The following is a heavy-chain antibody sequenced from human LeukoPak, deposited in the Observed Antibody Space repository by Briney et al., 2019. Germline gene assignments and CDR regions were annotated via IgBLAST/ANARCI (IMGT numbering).Heavy chain of an antibody. D-gene: IGHD6-13*01. V-gene: IGHV4-59*08. CDR2: IYFSGST. CDR1: GGSISHYY. J-gene: IGHJ4*02. CDR3: ARHERSSTWFGY. Sequence: PSETLSLTCTVSGGSISHYYWSWIRQPPGKGLEWIGDIYFSGSTNYNPSLNSRVTISLDTSKNQFSLTLSAVTAADTAVYYCARHERSSTWFGYWGQGSLVTVSS.